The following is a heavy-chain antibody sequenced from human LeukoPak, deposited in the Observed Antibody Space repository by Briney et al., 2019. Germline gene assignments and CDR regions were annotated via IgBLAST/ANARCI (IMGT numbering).Heavy chain of an antibody. CDR2: VHKSGST. D-gene: IGHD1-26*01. V-gene: IGHV4-4*02. J-gene: IGHJ4*02. CDR1: TDSITSNW. Sequence: PSQTLSLTCAVSTDSITSNWWSWVRQPPGKGLEWIGEVHKSGSTNYYPSLQSRVTISIDKSKNQIALELTSVTAADTAVYYCAKEIVGAPTPGAYWGQGILVTVSS. CDR3: AKEIVGAPTPGAY.